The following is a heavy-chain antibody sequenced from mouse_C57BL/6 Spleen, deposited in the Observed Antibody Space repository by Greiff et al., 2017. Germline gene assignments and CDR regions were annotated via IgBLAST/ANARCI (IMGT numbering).Heavy chain of an antibody. D-gene: IGHD2-3*01. Sequence: QVQLQQSGAELVRPGASVTLSCKASGYTFTDYAMHWVKQTPVHGLEWIGAIDPETGGTAYNQKFKGKAILTADKSSSTAYMELRSLTSEDSAVYYCTRFSDGYHGFDYWGKGTTLTVSS. CDR1: GYTFTDYA. CDR3: TRFSDGYHGFDY. J-gene: IGHJ2*01. CDR2: IDPETGGT. V-gene: IGHV1-15*01.